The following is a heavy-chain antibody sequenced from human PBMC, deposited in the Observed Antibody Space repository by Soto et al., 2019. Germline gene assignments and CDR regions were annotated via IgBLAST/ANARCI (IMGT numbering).Heavy chain of an antibody. V-gene: IGHV4-59*08. CDR1: GGSISSYY. D-gene: IGHD3-10*01. CDR2: IYYSGST. Sequence: PSETLSLTCTVSGGSISSYYWSWIRQPPGKGLEWIGYIYYSGSTNYNPSLKSRVTISIDTSKNQFSLRLTAVTAADTAMYYCARKAYYASARINLFDSWGQGTLVTVSS. CDR3: ARKAYYASARINLFDS. J-gene: IGHJ4*02.